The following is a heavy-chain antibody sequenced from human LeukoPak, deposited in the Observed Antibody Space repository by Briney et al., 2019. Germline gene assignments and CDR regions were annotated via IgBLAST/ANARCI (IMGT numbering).Heavy chain of an antibody. CDR3: ARGLYSSGAY. V-gene: IGHV4-4*02. CDR1: GGSITSDNW. CDR2: AYHSGIT. Sequence: PSGTLSLTCAVSGGSITSDNWWIWVRQPPGKGLEWIGEAYHSGITNYNPSLKSRVTMSVDKSKNQFSLSLSSVTAADTAVYHCARGLYSSGAYWGQGILVTVSS. J-gene: IGHJ4*02. D-gene: IGHD6-19*01.